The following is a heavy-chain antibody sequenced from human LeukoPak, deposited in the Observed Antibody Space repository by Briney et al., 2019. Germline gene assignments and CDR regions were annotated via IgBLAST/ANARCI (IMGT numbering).Heavy chain of an antibody. CDR1: GYTFTGYY. D-gene: IGHD2-2*01. J-gene: IGHJ3*02. CDR2: IQANSGET. Sequence: SVKVSCKASGYTFTGYYMHWVRQAPGQGLEWMGWIQANSGETKDAQKFQGRVTMTRDTSISTDYMDLSRLRSDDTAVYYCARDYQLPYAFDIWGQGTMVTVSS. CDR3: ARDYQLPYAFDI. V-gene: IGHV1-2*02.